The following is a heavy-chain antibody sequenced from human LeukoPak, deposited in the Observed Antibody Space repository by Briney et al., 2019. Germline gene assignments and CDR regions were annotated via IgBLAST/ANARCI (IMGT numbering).Heavy chain of an antibody. J-gene: IGHJ6*02. CDR2: IYHSGST. V-gene: IGHV4-4*02. D-gene: IGHD6-13*01. CDR3: ARDSKQLGRDYGMDV. CDR1: GGSISSSNC. Sequence: SETLSLTCTVSGGSISSSNCWSWVRQPPGKGLEWIGEIYHSGSTNYTPSHKSRVTISVDKSKNQFSLKLSSVTAADTAVYYCARDSKQLGRDYGMDVWGQGTTVTVSS.